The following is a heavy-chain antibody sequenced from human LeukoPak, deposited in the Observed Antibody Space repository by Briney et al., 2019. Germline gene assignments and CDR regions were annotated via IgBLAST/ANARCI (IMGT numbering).Heavy chain of an antibody. Sequence: GGSLRLSCTASGFTFSSYDMHWVRQAPGKGLEWVAVISYDGSNKYFADSVKGRFTISRDNSKNTLYLQMNSLRAEDTAVYYCAKDRHYSSNVFDYWGQGTLVTVSS. D-gene: IGHD3-10*01. CDR2: ISYDGSNK. CDR1: GFTFSSYD. CDR3: AKDRHYSSNVFDY. J-gene: IGHJ4*02. V-gene: IGHV3-30*18.